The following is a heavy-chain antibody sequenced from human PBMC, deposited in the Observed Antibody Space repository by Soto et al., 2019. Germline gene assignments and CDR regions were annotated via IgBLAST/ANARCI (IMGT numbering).Heavy chain of an antibody. CDR3: AREKKAYYGSGSYGIFDY. J-gene: IGHJ4*02. CDR2: ISAYNGNT. V-gene: IGHV1-18*01. CDR1: GYTFTSYG. D-gene: IGHD3-10*01. Sequence: ASVKVSCKASGYTFTSYGISWVRQAPGQGLEWMGWISAYNGNTNYAQKLQGRVTMTTDTSTSTAYMELRSLRSDDTVVYYCAREKKAYYGSGSYGIFDYWGQGTLVTVSS.